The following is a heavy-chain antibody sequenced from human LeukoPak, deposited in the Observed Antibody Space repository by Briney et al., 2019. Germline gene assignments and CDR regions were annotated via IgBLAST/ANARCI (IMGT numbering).Heavy chain of an antibody. V-gene: IGHV4-59*08. J-gene: IGHJ3*02. CDR2: IYYSGST. CDR3: ARLSSAFDI. CDR1: GDSIGTYY. Sequence: RPSETLSLTCTVSGDSIGTYYWSWIRQPPGKGLEWIGYIYYSGSTNYNPSLKSRVTISLDTSKNQFSLKLSSLTAADTAVYYCARLSSAFDIWGRGTMVTVSS. D-gene: IGHD2/OR15-2a*01.